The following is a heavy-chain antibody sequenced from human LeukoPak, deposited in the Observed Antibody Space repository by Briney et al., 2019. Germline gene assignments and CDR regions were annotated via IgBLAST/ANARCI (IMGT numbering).Heavy chain of an antibody. V-gene: IGHV4-34*01. CDR3: ARGGGYDSD. CDR2: INHSGST. CDR1: GGSFSGYY. D-gene: IGHD5-12*01. Sequence: SETLSLTCAVYGGSFSGYYWSWIRQPPGKGLEWIGEINHSGSTNYNPSLKSRVTISVDTSKNQFSLKLSSVTAADTAVYCCARGGGYDSDWGQGTLVTVSS. J-gene: IGHJ4*02.